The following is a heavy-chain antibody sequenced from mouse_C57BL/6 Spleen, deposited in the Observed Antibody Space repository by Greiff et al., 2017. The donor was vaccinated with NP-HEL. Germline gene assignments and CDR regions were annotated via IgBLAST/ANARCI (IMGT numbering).Heavy chain of an antibody. CDR1: GYTFTDYY. J-gene: IGHJ4*01. CDR3: SRNYYGSIAMDY. D-gene: IGHD1-1*01. Sequence: EVQLQQSGPELVKPGASVKISCKASGYTFTDYYMNWVKQSHGKSLEWIGDINPNNGGTSYNQKFKGKATLTVDKSSSTAYMELRSLTSEDSAVYYCSRNYYGSIAMDYWGKGTSVTVSS. V-gene: IGHV1-26*01. CDR2: INPNNGGT.